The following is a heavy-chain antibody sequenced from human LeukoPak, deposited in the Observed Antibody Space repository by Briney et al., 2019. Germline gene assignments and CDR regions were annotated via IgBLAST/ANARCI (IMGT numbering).Heavy chain of an antibody. CDR1: GFTFSSYW. CDR3: AGYCSSTSCYSGDEDFDY. J-gene: IGHJ4*02. V-gene: IGHV3-7*01. CDR2: IKQDGSEK. Sequence: GGSLRLSCAASGFTFSSYWMSWVRQAPGKGLEWVANIKQDGSEKYYVDSVKGRFTISRDNAKNSLYLQMNSLGAEDTAVYYCAGYCSSTSCYSGDEDFDYWGQGTLVTVSS. D-gene: IGHD2-2*01.